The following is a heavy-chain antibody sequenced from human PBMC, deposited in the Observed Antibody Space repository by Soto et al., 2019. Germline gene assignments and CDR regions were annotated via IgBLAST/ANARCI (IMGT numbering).Heavy chain of an antibody. V-gene: IGHV5-51*01. J-gene: IGHJ3*02. Sequence: GESLKISCKGSGYSFTSYWIGWVRQMPGKGLEWMGIIYPGDSDTRYSPSFQGQVTISADKSISTAYLQWSSLKASDTAMYYCARPSGRLLPRDAFDIWGQGTMVTVSS. CDR2: IYPGDSDT. D-gene: IGHD2-15*01. CDR3: ARPSGRLLPRDAFDI. CDR1: GYSFTSYW.